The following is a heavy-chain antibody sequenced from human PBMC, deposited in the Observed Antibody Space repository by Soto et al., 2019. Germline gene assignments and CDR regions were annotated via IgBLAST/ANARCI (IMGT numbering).Heavy chain of an antibody. CDR2: LYTEGTT. V-gene: IGHV3-53*01. CDR1: GLTVSHNY. Sequence: ASGGGLIQPGGSLRLSCVASGLTVSHNYMAWVRQAPEMGLEWVSILYTEGTTYYADSVKGRFTISRDSSKNTLFLQMDSLRAEDTAVYYCVRPRPSGENYGMDVWGQGTTVTVSS. D-gene: IGHD3-16*01. J-gene: IGHJ6*02. CDR3: VRPRPSGENYGMDV.